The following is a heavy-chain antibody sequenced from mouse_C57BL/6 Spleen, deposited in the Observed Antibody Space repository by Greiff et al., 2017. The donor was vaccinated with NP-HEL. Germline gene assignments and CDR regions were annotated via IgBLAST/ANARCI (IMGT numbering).Heavy chain of an antibody. Sequence: EVQRVESEGGLVQPGSSMKLSCTASGFTFSDYYMAWVRQVPEKGLEWVANINYDGSSTYYLDSLKSRFIISRDNAKNILYLQMSSLKSEDTATYYCARDMVTTGYFDVWGTGTTVTVSS. V-gene: IGHV5-16*01. CDR1: GFTFSDYY. CDR3: ARDMVTTGYFDV. D-gene: IGHD2-2*01. J-gene: IGHJ1*03. CDR2: INYDGSST.